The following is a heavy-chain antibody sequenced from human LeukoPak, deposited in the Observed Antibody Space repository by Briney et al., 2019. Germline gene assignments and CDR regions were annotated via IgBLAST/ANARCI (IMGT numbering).Heavy chain of an antibody. D-gene: IGHD5-18*01. CDR3: ARVWVGQSGHSYGLYAFDI. V-gene: IGHV3-21*01. Sequence: NPGGSLRLSCAASGFTFSSYSMTWVRQAPGKGLEWVSSISSSSNYIYYADSVKGRFTISRDNAKNSLYLQMNSLRAEDTAVYYCARVWVGQSGHSYGLYAFDIWGQGTMVTVSS. J-gene: IGHJ3*02. CDR2: ISSSSNYI. CDR1: GFTFSSYS.